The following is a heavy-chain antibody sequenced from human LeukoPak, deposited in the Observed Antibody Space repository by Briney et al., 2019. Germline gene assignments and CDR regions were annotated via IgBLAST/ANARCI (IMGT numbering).Heavy chain of an antibody. J-gene: IGHJ6*03. CDR2: IIPISGTA. CDR1: GGTFSSYA. D-gene: IGHD2-2*01. V-gene: IGHV1-69*05. CDR3: ARDWGHCSSTSCYLHYMDV. Sequence: AASVKVSCKASGGTFSSYAISWVRQAPGQGLEWMGGIIPISGTANYAQKFQGRVTITTDESTSTAYMELSSLRSEDTAVYYCARDWGHCSSTSCYLHYMDVWGKGTTVTVSS.